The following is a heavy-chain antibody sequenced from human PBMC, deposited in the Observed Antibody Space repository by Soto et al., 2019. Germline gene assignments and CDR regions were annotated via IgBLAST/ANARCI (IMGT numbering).Heavy chain of an antibody. CDR3: AITGAGYYIV. J-gene: IGHJ4*02. D-gene: IGHD3-3*01. CDR2: IFSADNT. Sequence: PXGSLLRSCTASGFTVSSNYLSWVRQAPGKGLEWVSVIFSADNTHYADSVKGRFTISRDNSKKTVFLQMNSLRAEDTAVYYCAITGAGYYIVWGQGTQVTVSS. CDR1: GFTVSSNY. V-gene: IGHV3-53*01.